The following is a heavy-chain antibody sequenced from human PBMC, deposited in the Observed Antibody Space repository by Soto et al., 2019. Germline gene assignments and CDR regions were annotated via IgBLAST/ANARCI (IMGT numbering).Heavy chain of an antibody. V-gene: IGHV1-69*12. D-gene: IGHD3-10*01. CDR2: IIPIFGTA. J-gene: IGHJ6*02. CDR1: GGTFSSYA. Sequence: QVQLVQSGAEVKKPGSSVKVSCKASGGTFSSYAISWVRQAPGQGLEWMGGIIPIFGTANYAQKFQGRVTITADEDTSTAYMALSSLRSEDTAVYYCAREGGSGNYRYYAMDVWGQGTTVTVSS. CDR3: AREGGSGNYRYYAMDV.